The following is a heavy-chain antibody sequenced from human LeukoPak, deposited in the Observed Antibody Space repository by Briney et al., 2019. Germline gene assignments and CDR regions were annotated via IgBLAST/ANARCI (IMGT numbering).Heavy chain of an antibody. CDR1: GGTFSSYA. Sequence: ASVKVSCKASGGTFSSYAISWVRQAPGQGLEWMGRIIPILGIANYAQKFQGRVTITADKSTSTAYMELSSLRSEDTAVYYCATGTMTGSPWTNWFDPWGQETLVTVSS. CDR2: IIPILGIA. V-gene: IGHV1-69*04. CDR3: ATGTMTGSPWTNWFDP. J-gene: IGHJ5*02. D-gene: IGHD3-10*01.